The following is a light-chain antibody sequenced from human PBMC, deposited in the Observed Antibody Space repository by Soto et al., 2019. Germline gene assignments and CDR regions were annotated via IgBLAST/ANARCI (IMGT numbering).Light chain of an antibody. CDR1: SSDVGGYNY. J-gene: IGLJ1*01. V-gene: IGLV2-8*01. CDR2: EVS. Sequence: ALTQPPSASGSPGQSVTISCTGTSSDVGGYNYVSWYQQYPGKAPKLMIYEVSQRPSGVPDRFSGSKSGNTASLTVSGLQAEDEAHYYCFSYAGRNNYVFGTGTKVTVL. CDR3: FSYAGRNNYV.